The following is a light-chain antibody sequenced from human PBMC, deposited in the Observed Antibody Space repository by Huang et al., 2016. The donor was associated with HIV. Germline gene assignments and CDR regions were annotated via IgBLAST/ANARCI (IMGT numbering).Light chain of an antibody. V-gene: IGKV3-11*01. J-gene: IGKJ1*01. CDR1: QSMSDY. CDR3: QHRGT. Sequence: EIVLTQSPATLSLSPGDTATLSCRASQSMSDYFAWYQQKPGQAPRLLIFDASNRATGIPPRCSGSGSGTDFTLTISSLEPDDFAVYYCQHRGTFGQGTKVEVK. CDR2: DAS.